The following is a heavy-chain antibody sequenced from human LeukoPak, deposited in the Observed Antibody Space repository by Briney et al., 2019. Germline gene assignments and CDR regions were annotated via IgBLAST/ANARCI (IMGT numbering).Heavy chain of an antibody. CDR2: ISYDGSNK. Sequence: PGGSLRLSCAASGFTFSSYGMHWVRQAPGKGLEWVAVISYDGSNKYYADSVKGRFTISRDNSKNTLYLQMNSLRAEDTAVYYCAKDQGYSGYDLDYWGQGTLVTVSS. CDR3: AKDQGYSGYDLDY. V-gene: IGHV3-30*18. J-gene: IGHJ4*02. D-gene: IGHD5-12*01. CDR1: GFTFSSYG.